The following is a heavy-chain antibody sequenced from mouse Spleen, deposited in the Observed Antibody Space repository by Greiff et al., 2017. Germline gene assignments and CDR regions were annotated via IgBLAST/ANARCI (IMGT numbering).Heavy chain of an antibody. V-gene: IGHV1-74*01. Sequence: QVHVKQPGAELVKPGASVKVSCKASGYTFTSYWMHWVKQRPGQGLEWIGRIHPSDSDTNYNQKFKGKATLTVDKSSSTAYMQLSSLTSEDSAVYYCARVSTATDYYAMDYWGQGTSVTVSS. CDR1: GYTFTSYW. J-gene: IGHJ4*01. CDR2: IHPSDSDT. CDR3: ARVSTATDYYAMDY. D-gene: IGHD1-2*01.